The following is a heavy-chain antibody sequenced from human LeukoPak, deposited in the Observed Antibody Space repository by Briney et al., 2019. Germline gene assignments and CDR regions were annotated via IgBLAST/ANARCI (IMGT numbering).Heavy chain of an antibody. V-gene: IGHV3-7*01. CDR1: GFTFSSYW. CDR2: IKQDGSEK. Sequence: GGSLRLSCAASGFTFSSYWMSWVRQAPGKGLEWVANIKQDGSEKYYVDSVKGRFTISRDNAKNSLYLQMNSLGAEDTAVYYCARDQLLNLRFLEWPPYDYWGQGTLVTVSS. D-gene: IGHD3-3*01. J-gene: IGHJ4*02. CDR3: ARDQLLNLRFLEWPPYDY.